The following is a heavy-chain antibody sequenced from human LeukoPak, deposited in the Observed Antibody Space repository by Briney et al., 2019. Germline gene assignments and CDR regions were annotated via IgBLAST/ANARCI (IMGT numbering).Heavy chain of an antibody. J-gene: IGHJ4*02. Sequence: GGSPRLSCAASGFRFDSFYMGWIRQVPGKGLDYIALISASGAVPYYAESVEGRLTISRDNAKNSVSLQMNSLSADDTAIYYCARSLIVASEDYWGQGTQVIVSS. CDR3: ARSLIVASEDY. V-gene: IGHV3-11*04. D-gene: IGHD3-22*01. CDR2: ISASGAVP. CDR1: GFRFDSFY.